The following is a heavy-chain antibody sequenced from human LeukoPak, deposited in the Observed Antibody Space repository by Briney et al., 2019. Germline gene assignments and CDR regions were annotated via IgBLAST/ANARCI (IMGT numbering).Heavy chain of an antibody. CDR1: GFTFSSYA. Sequence: PGGSLRLSCAASGFTFSSYAMHWVRQAPGKGLEWVAVISYDGSNKYYADSVKGRFTISRDNSKNTLYLQMNSLRAEDTAVYYCARDRGSSGWYRYYFDYWGQGTLVTVSS. J-gene: IGHJ4*02. D-gene: IGHD6-19*01. CDR2: ISYDGSNK. V-gene: IGHV3-30*04. CDR3: ARDRGSSGWYRYYFDY.